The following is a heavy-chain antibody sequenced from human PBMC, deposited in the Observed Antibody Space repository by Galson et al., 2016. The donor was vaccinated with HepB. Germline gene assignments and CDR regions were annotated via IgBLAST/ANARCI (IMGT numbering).Heavy chain of an antibody. J-gene: IGHJ4*02. D-gene: IGHD3-10*01. CDR1: GFTFSSYAMH. CDR3: ARHTRYYNLPEVTGGYFFDN. CDR2: IYYNGNT. Sequence: LRLSCAASGFTFSSYAMHWVRQPPGKGLDWIATIYYNGNTYYNPSLESRVTISVDASKNQFSLNLASVTAADTAVYYCARHTRYYNLPEVTGGYFFDNWGQGALVTVSS. V-gene: IGHV4-59*04.